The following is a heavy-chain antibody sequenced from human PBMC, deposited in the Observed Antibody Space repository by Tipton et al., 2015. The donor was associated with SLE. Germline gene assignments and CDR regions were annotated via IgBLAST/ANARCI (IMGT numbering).Heavy chain of an antibody. D-gene: IGHD3-16*01. CDR3: AGLYGMDA. V-gene: IGHV3-11*06. J-gene: IGHJ6*02. Sequence: GRFTISRDNAKNSLYLQMNSLRAEDSAVYYCAGLYGMDAWGQGTTVTVSS.